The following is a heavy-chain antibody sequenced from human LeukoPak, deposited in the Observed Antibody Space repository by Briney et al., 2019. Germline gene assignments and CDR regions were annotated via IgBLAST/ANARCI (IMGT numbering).Heavy chain of an antibody. J-gene: IGHJ4*02. D-gene: IGHD3-10*01. CDR2: INHSGST. V-gene: IGHV4-34*01. CDR3: ARHVRVVRGGGFDY. CDR1: GGSFSGYY. Sequence: PSETLSLTCAVYGGSFSGYYWSWIRQPPGKGLEWIGEINHSGSTNYNPSLKSRVTISVDTSKNQFSLKLSSVTAADTAVYYCARHVRVVRGGGFDYWGQGTLVTVSS.